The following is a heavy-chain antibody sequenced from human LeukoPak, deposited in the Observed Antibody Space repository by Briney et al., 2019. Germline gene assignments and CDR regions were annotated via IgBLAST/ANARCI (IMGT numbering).Heavy chain of an antibody. CDR2: IYHRGNT. CDR3: ARGIQLWLNYFDY. J-gene: IGHJ4*02. V-gene: IGHV4-4*02. CDR1: GGSISSSNW. D-gene: IGHD5-18*01. Sequence: SGTLSLTCAVSGGSISSSNWWNWVRQTPGKGLEWIGEIYHRGNTHYNPSLKSRVTISVDTSKNQFSLKLSSVTAADTAVYYCARGIQLWLNYFDYWGQGTLVTVSS.